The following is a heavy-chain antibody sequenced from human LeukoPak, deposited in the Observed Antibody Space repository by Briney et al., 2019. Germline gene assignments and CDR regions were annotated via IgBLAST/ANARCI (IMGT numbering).Heavy chain of an antibody. CDR2: IGGSGGST. V-gene: IGHV3-23*01. CDR1: GFTFSSYA. Sequence: PGGSLRLSCAASGFTFSSYAMSWVRQAPGKGLEWVSAIGGSGGSTYYADSVKGRFTISRDNSKNTLYLQMNSLRAEDTAVYDCAKRIYGSGSYYVPFDYWGQGTLVTVSS. CDR3: AKRIYGSGSYYVPFDY. D-gene: IGHD3-10*01. J-gene: IGHJ4*02.